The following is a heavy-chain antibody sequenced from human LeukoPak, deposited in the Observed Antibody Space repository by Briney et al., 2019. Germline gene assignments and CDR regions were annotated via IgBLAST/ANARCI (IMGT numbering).Heavy chain of an antibody. J-gene: IGHJ4*02. CDR3: AKDRYSSGWLYYFDY. CDR1: GFTFSSCA. Sequence: GGSLRLACAASGFTFSSCAMSWVRQAPGKGLEWVAVISYDGSNKYYADSVKGRFTISRDNSKNTLYLQLNSLRAEDTAVYYCAKDRYSSGWLYYFDYWGQGTLVTVSS. V-gene: IGHV3-30*18. CDR2: ISYDGSNK. D-gene: IGHD6-19*01.